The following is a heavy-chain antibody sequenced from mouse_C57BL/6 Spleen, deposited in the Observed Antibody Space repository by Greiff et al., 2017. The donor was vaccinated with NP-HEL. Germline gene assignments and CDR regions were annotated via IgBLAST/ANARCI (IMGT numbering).Heavy chain of an antibody. Sequence: VQLQQSGAELVRPGASVKLSCTASGFNIKDDYMHWVKQRPEQGLEWIGWIDPENGDTEYASKFQGKATITADTSSNTAYLQLSSLTSEDTAVYYCTTYRNYGAMDYWGQGTSVTVSS. CDR1: GFNIKDDY. J-gene: IGHJ4*01. CDR2: IDPENGDT. D-gene: IGHD1-1*01. V-gene: IGHV14-4*01. CDR3: TTYRNYGAMDY.